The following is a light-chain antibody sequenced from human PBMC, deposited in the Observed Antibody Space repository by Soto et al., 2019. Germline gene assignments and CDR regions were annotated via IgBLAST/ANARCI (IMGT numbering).Light chain of an antibody. CDR3: QHYGSSLFT. CDR2: GTS. CDR1: QSVSSKY. Sequence: EIVLTQSPGTLSLSPGERATLSCRASQSVSSKYLAWYQQKPGQAPRVLIYGTSIRASGVPERLSGGGSGTDFTLTITRREPEDFAVYYCQHYGSSLFTFGPGTKVDFK. J-gene: IGKJ3*01. V-gene: IGKV3-20*01.